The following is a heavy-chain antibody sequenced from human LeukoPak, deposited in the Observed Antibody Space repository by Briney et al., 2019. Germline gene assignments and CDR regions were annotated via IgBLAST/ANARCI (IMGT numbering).Heavy chain of an antibody. Sequence: SETLSLTCTVSGGSVSSGTYYWGWIRQPPGTGLEWIASIYYSGSTYYNPSLKSRVTISVDTSKNQFSLKLSSVTAADTAVYYCARPTDSSGYYYGGLRDAFDIWGQGTMVTVSS. CDR2: IYYSGST. J-gene: IGHJ3*02. CDR1: GGSVSSGTYY. D-gene: IGHD3-22*01. V-gene: IGHV4-39*01. CDR3: ARPTDSSGYYYGGLRDAFDI.